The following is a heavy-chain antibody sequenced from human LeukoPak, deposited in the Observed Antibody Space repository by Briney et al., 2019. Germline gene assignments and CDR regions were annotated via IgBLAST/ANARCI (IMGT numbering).Heavy chain of an antibody. CDR1: GFTLSSYA. V-gene: IGHV3-23*01. CDR2: ISGSGGST. D-gene: IGHD3-22*01. J-gene: IGHJ4*02. CDR3: AKGSAYYYDSSGYYY. Sequence: GGSLRLSCAASGFTLSSYAMSWVRQAPGKGLEWVSAISGSGGSTYYADSVKGRFTISRDNSKNTLYLQMNSLRAEDTAVYYCAKGSAYYYDSSGYYYWGQGTLVTVPS.